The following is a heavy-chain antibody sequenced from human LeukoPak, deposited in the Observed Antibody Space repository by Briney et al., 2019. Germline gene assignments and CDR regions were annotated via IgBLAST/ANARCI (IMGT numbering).Heavy chain of an antibody. J-gene: IGHJ4*02. CDR3: ARRLEMATIDY. CDR2: IYYSGST. D-gene: IGHD5-24*01. V-gene: IGHV4-39*01. Sequence: PSETLSLTCTVSGGSISSSSYYWGWIRQPPGKGLEWIGSIYYSGSTCYNPSLKSRVTISVDTSKNQFSLKLSSVTAADTAVYYCARRLEMATIDYWGQGTLVTVSS. CDR1: GGSISSSSYY.